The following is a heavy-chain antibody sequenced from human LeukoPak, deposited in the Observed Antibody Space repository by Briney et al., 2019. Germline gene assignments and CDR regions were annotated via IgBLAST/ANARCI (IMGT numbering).Heavy chain of an antibody. V-gene: IGHV3-23*01. CDR1: GFTFGAYA. Sequence: GGSLRLSCVASGFTFGAYAMRWVRQAPGKGLEWVSSISVRGDHTYYADSVKGRFTISRDDSKNTLYLQVNSLRAEDTAVYYCARDNELGYCSSTSCPFGMDVWGQGTTVTVSS. CDR2: ISVRGDHT. CDR3: ARDNELGYCSSTSCPFGMDV. D-gene: IGHD2-2*01. J-gene: IGHJ6*02.